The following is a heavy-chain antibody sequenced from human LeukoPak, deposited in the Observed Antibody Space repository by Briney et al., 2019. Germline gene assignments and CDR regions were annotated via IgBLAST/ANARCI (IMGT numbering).Heavy chain of an antibody. Sequence: SETLSLTCTVSGGSISSSSYYWGWIRQPPGKGLEWIGSIYYSGSTYYNPSLKSRVTISVDTSKNQFSLKLSSVTAADTAVYYCASIRFGELSFDYWGQGTLVTVSS. CDR1: GGSISSSSYY. V-gene: IGHV4-39*01. CDR3: ASIRFGELSFDY. D-gene: IGHD3-10*01. CDR2: IYYSGST. J-gene: IGHJ4*02.